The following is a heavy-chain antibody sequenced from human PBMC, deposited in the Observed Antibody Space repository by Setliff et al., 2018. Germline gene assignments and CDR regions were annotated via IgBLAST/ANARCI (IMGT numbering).Heavy chain of an antibody. D-gene: IGHD2-21*02. Sequence: SETLSLTCTVSGDSISGAKYYWSWIRQSAGKGLECIGRIYTDGSTKYNPSLNSRVALLIDTAKNQISLRLSSVTAADTAVYFCASVTGFAYMDVWGKGTTVTV. V-gene: IGHV4-61*02. J-gene: IGHJ6*03. CDR1: GDSISGAKYY. CDR2: IYTDGST. CDR3: ASVTGFAYMDV.